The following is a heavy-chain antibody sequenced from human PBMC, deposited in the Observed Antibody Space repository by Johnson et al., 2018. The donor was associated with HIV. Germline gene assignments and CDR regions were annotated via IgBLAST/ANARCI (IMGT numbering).Heavy chain of an antibody. CDR3: ARASQLELDFDAFDI. D-gene: IGHD1-26*01. J-gene: IGHJ3*02. Sequence: QMLLVESGGGVVQPGRSLRLSCAASGFTFSSYAMHWVRQAPGKGLEWVAVISYDGSNKYYADSVEGRFTISRDNSKNTLYLQMNSLRAEDTSVYYCARASQLELDFDAFDIWGQGTMVTVSS. CDR2: ISYDGSNK. CDR1: GFTFSSYA. V-gene: IGHV3-30*04.